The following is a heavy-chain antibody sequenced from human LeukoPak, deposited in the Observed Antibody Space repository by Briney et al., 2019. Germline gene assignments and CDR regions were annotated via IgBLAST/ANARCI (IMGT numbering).Heavy chain of an antibody. CDR1: GYTFTGYY. D-gene: IGHD2-8*02. V-gene: IGHV1-2*02. Sequence: ASVKVSCKASGYTFTGYYMYWVRQAPGQGLEWMGWINPNSGGTNYAQKFQGRVTMTRDTSISTVYMEVSRLRSDDTAVYYCARGTGMAVAPNFQHWGQGTLVTVSS. CDR2: INPNSGGT. J-gene: IGHJ1*01. CDR3: ARGTGMAVAPNFQH.